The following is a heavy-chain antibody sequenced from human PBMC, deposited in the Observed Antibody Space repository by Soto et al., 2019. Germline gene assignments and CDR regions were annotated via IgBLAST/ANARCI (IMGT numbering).Heavy chain of an antibody. V-gene: IGHV1-18*04. Sequence: QVPLVQSGAEVKKPGASVKVSCKASGYTFTSYGISRVRQAPGQGLEWMGWISAYNGNTNYAQKLQGRVTMTTDTSTSTAYMELRSLRSDDTAVYYCARDLSYTQWLQQGVDYWGQGTLVTVSS. D-gene: IGHD6-19*01. CDR1: GYTFTSYG. CDR2: ISAYNGNT. CDR3: ARDLSYTQWLQQGVDY. J-gene: IGHJ4*02.